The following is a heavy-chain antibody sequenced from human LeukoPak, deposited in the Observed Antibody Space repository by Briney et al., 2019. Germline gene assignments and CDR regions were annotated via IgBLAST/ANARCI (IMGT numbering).Heavy chain of an antibody. CDR2: IYYSGST. CDR3: ARHYYDSSPFDP. J-gene: IGHJ5*02. Sequence: PSETLSLTCTVSGGSISSYYWSWIRQPPGKGLEWIGYIYYSGSTYYNPSLKSRVTISVDTSKNQFSLKLSSVTAADAAVYYCARHYYDSSPFDPWGQGTLVTVSS. V-gene: IGHV4-59*08. D-gene: IGHD3-22*01. CDR1: GGSISSYY.